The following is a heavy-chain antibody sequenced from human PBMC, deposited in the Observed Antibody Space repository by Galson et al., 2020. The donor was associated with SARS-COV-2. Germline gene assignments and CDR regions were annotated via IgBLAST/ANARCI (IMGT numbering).Heavy chain of an antibody. CDR2: ISYDGSNK. CDR3: VTGWLPYYYGMDV. D-gene: IGHD5-12*01. CDR1: GFTFSSYG. V-gene: IGHV3-30*03. J-gene: IGHJ6*02. Sequence: SLKISCTASGFTFSSYGMHWVRQAPGKGLEWVAVISYDGSNKYYEDSVKGRFTISRDNSKNTLYLQVNSLRAEDTAVYYCVTGWLPYYYGMDVWGQGTTVTVSS.